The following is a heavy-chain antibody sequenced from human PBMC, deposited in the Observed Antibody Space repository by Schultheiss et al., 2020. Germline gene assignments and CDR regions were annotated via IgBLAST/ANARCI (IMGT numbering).Heavy chain of an antibody. CDR3: ARRTVDTAMDIGMDV. V-gene: IGHV4-39*07. Sequence: SETLSLTCTVSGGSISSSSYYWGWIRQPPGKGLEWIGSIYYSGSTYYNPSLKSRVTISVDKSKNQFSLKLSSVTAADTAVYYCARRTVDTAMDIGMDVWGQGTTVTVSS. CDR2: IYYSGST. J-gene: IGHJ6*02. CDR1: GGSISSSSYY. D-gene: IGHD5-18*01.